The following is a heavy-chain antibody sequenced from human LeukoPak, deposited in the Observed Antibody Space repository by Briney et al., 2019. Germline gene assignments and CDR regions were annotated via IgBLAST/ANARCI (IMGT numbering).Heavy chain of an antibody. J-gene: IGHJ6*03. Sequence: SETLPLTCSVSGGSISSDYWSWIRQPPGKGLEWIGYIYNGGSTKYNSSLKSRVTISADTSNNQFSLKLSSVTAADTAVYYCARGAVWFDWLGGYHMDVWGKGTTVIVSS. D-gene: IGHD3-9*01. CDR2: IYNGGST. V-gene: IGHV4-59*01. CDR3: ARGAVWFDWLGGYHMDV. CDR1: GGSISSDY.